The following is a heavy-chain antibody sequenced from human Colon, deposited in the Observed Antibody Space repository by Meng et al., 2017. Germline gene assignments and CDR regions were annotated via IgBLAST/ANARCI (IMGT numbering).Heavy chain of an antibody. J-gene: IGHJ5*02. D-gene: IGHD1-1*01. V-gene: IGHV4-59*01. CDR1: GVSMSSYY. Sequence: ESLRLSCSVSGVSMSSYYWTWIRQPPGKVPEWIGYVYSSGKTSYNPSLKNRVTISVDTSKKQFSLNLKSVSAADTAVYYCARGRRYNWNDEGPYSFEHWGQGILVTVSS. CDR3: ARGRRYNWNDEGPYSFEH. CDR2: VYSSGKT.